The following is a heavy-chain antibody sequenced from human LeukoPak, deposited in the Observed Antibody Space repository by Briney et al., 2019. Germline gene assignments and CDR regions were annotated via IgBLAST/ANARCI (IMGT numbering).Heavy chain of an antibody. CDR1: GYTLTELS. Sequence: ASVKVSCKVSGYTLTELSMHWVRQAPGKGLEWMGGFDPEDGETIYAQKFQGRVIMTEDTSTDTAYMELSSLRSEDTAVYYCATGIAVAGTDFDYWGQGTLVTVSS. J-gene: IGHJ4*02. CDR3: ATGIAVAGTDFDY. CDR2: FDPEDGET. V-gene: IGHV1-24*01. D-gene: IGHD6-19*01.